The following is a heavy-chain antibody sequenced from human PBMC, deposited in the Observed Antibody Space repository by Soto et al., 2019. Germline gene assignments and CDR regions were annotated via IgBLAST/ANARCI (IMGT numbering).Heavy chain of an antibody. Sequence: LRLSCAASGFTFSSYAMSWVRQAPGKGLEWVSAISGSGGSTYYADSVKGRFTISRDNSKNTLYLQMNSLRAEDTAVYYCAKDTGVITMIVGEVYWRQGPLVTVSS. CDR2: ISGSGGST. J-gene: IGHJ4*02. CDR1: GFTFSSYA. CDR3: AKDTGVITMIVGEVY. D-gene: IGHD3-22*01. V-gene: IGHV3-23*01.